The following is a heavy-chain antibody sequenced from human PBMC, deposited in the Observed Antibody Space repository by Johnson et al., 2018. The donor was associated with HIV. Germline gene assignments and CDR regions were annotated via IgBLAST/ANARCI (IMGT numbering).Heavy chain of an antibody. V-gene: IGHV3-33*01. Sequence: QVQLVESGGGVVQPGRSLRLSCAASGFTFSSYGMHWVRQAPGKGLEWVAVIWYDGSNKYYADSVKGRFTISRDNSKNTLYLQMNSLRAEDTAVYYCARDGEWGSTTWYSAFDIWGQGTMVTVSS. CDR3: ARDGEWGSTTWYSAFDI. CDR1: GFTFSSYG. J-gene: IGHJ3*02. D-gene: IGHD6-13*01. CDR2: IWYDGSNK.